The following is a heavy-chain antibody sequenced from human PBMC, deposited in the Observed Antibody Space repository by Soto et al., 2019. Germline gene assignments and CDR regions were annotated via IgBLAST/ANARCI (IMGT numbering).Heavy chain of an antibody. CDR2: IHHSGST. CDR1: GGSISSYY. CDR3: ARCYGSGKWLDP. D-gene: IGHD3-10*01. J-gene: IGHJ5*02. Sequence: SETLSLTCTVSGGSISSYYWSWIRQPPGKGLEWIGYIHHSGSTNYNPSLKSRVTISVGTSKNQFSLKLSSVTAADTAVYYCARCYGSGKWLDPWGQGTLVTVSS. V-gene: IGHV4-59*01.